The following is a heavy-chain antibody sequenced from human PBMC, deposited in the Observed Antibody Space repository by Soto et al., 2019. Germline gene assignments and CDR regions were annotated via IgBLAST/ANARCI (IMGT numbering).Heavy chain of an antibody. V-gene: IGHV3-48*01. CDR3: GRVAESGYYTVEY. Sequence: EVQLVESGGILVQPGGSLRLSCAASGFTLSSSSMNWVRQAPGKGLEWVSYIRRYTSVTSYADSVKGRFTISRDNAKNSLYLQMYSLRVEDTAVYYCGRVAESGYYTVEYWGQGTLVTVSS. CDR1: GFTLSSSS. J-gene: IGHJ4*02. CDR2: IRRYTSVT. D-gene: IGHD3-22*01.